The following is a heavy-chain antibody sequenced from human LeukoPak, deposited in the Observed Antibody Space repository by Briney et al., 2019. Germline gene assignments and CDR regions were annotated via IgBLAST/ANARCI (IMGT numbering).Heavy chain of an antibody. V-gene: IGHV4-34*01. CDR3: ARVKYGITGTGYRPKPGGRYFDY. J-gene: IGHJ4*02. CDR2: INHSGST. CDR1: GGSFSGYY. D-gene: IGHD1-20*01. Sequence: PSETLSLTCAVYGGSFSGYYWSWIRQPPGRGLEWIGEINHSGSTNYNPSLKSRVTISVDTSENQFSLKLSSVTAADTAVYYCARVKYGITGTGYRPKPGGRYFDYWGQGTLVTVSS.